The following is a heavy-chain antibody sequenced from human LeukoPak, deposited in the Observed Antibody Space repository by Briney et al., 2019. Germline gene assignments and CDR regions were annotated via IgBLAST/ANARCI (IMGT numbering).Heavy chain of an antibody. Sequence: SETLSLTCTVSGGSISAYYWSWIRQPPGKGLEWIGDVFYTGATNCNPSLESRVTISVDTSKNQFSLKLSSVTAADTAVYYCAREGTSGTHLNWFDPWGQGTLVTVSS. CDR3: AREGTSGTHLNWFDP. CDR2: VFYTGAT. D-gene: IGHD1-1*01. J-gene: IGHJ5*02. CDR1: GGSISAYY. V-gene: IGHV4-59*01.